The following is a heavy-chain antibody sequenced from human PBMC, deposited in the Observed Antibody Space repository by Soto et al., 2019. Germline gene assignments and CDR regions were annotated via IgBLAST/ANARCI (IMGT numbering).Heavy chain of an antibody. CDR3: ARIRYYSDTSGYVLDY. J-gene: IGHJ4*02. Sequence: QVTLKESGPVLVKPPETLTLTCSVSGFSLSNARMGVTWIRQPPGKALEWLAHIFSNDEKSYSTSLKSRLSISKDTSKSQVVLTMTNMDPVDTATYYCARIRYYSDTSGYVLDYWGQGTLVTVSS. V-gene: IGHV2-26*01. CDR2: IFSNDEK. D-gene: IGHD3-22*01. CDR1: GFSLSNARMG.